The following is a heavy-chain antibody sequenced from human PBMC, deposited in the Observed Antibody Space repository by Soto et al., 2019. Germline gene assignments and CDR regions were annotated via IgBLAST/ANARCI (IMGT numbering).Heavy chain of an antibody. CDR3: VRWQLCAADY. J-gene: IGHJ4*02. CDR2: TRNRAQRYIT. V-gene: IGHV3-72*01. Sequence: EVQLVESGGGLVQPGGSLRLSCAVSGFVFSDHYMDWVRQAPGKGLEWVGRTRNRAQRYITEYAAFVKGRFTISRDDSKYLLYLQMSSLKTVDTAMYYCVRWQLCAADYWGQGTLVTVSS. CDR1: GFVFSDHY. D-gene: IGHD1-1*01.